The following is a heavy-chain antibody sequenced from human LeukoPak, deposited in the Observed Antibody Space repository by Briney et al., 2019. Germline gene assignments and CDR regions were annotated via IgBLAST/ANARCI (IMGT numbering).Heavy chain of an antibody. CDR2: IHIYRGNT. CDR1: GYSSTNYG. CDR3: ARDVGITVADSFDP. Sequence: ASVKVSCKASGYSSTNYGISWVRQAPGQALEWMGWIHIYRGNTNYAHKFQGRVTMTTDTSTSTVYMEVRGLRSDDMAMYYCARDVGITVADSFDPWGQGTLVTVSS. D-gene: IGHD6-13*01. V-gene: IGHV1-18*03. J-gene: IGHJ5*02.